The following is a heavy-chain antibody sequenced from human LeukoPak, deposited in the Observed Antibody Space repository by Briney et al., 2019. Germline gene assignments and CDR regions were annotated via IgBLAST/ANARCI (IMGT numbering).Heavy chain of an antibody. Sequence: WGSLRLSCAASGFTFSSYAMHWVRQAPGKGLEWVAVISYDGSNKYYANSVKGRFTISRDNSKNTLYLQMNSLRAEDTAVYYCARDNVWGSYRYTDYFDYWGQGTLVTVSS. D-gene: IGHD3-16*02. CDR1: GFTFSSYA. V-gene: IGHV3-30-3*01. CDR2: ISYDGSNK. J-gene: IGHJ4*02. CDR3: ARDNVWGSYRYTDYFDY.